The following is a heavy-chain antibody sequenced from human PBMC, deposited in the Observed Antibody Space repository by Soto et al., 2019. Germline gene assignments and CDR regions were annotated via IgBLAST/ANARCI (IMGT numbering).Heavy chain of an antibody. J-gene: IGHJ6*03. CDR2: IYYSGST. D-gene: IGHD6-13*01. CDR3: AREDRSSYGNYYYYYMDV. Sequence: PSETLSLTCTVSGGSISSYYWSWIRQPPGKGLEWIGYIYYSGSTNYNPSLKSRVTISVDTSKNQFSLKLSSVTAADTAVYYCAREDRSSYGNYYYYYMDVWGKGTTVTVSS. V-gene: IGHV4-59*01. CDR1: GGSISSYY.